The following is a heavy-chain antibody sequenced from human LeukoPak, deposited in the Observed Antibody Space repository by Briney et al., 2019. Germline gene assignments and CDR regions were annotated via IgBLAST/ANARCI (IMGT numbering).Heavy chain of an antibody. J-gene: IGHJ3*02. D-gene: IGHD2-21*01. V-gene: IGHV5-51*01. CDR2: IYPGDSDT. Sequence: GESLKISCKGSGYSFTSCWIGWVRQMPGKGLEWMGIIYPGDSDTRYSPSFQGQVTISADKSISTAYLQWSSLKASDTAMYYCARRLAYCGGDCSYDAFDIWGQGTMVTVSS. CDR1: GYSFTSCW. CDR3: ARRLAYCGGDCSYDAFDI.